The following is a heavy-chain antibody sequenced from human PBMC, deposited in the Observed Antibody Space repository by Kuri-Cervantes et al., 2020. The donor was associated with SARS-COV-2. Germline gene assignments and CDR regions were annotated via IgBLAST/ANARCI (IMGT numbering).Heavy chain of an antibody. J-gene: IGHJ6*02. CDR3: RGYSTSSYYYYGMDV. V-gene: IGHV4-39*01. Sequence: SETLSLTCTVSGGSISNSFYYWGWIRQPPGKGLEWIGSIYYSGSTFYSPYLRSRVTIFVDTSKDQFSLKLSSVTAADTAVYYCRGYSTSSYYYYGMDVWGHGTTVTVSS. D-gene: IGHD6-6*01. CDR1: GGSISNSFYY. CDR2: IYYSGST.